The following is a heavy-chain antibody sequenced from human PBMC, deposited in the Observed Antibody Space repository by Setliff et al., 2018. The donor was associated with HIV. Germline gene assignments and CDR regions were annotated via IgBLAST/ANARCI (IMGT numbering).Heavy chain of an antibody. D-gene: IGHD1-26*01. CDR3: ARPVEMANREFDY. Sequence: SETLSLTCTVSGGSISSGGYYWSWIRQHPGKGLEWIGYIYYSGSTYYNPSLKSRVTISVDTSKNQFSLKLSSVTAADTAVYYCARPVEMANREFDYWGQGTLVTVSS. J-gene: IGHJ4*02. V-gene: IGHV4-39*01. CDR2: IYYSGST. CDR1: GGSISSGGYY.